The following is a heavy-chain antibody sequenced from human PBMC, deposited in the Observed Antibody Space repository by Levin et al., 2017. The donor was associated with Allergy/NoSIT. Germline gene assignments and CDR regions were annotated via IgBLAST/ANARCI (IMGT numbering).Heavy chain of an antibody. V-gene: IGHV3-74*01. J-gene: IGHJ6*02. D-gene: IGHD2/OR15-2a*01. CDR1: QFTRTYW. Sequence: QTGGSLRLSCALSQFTRTYWMHWVRQAPGKGLEWVSHIDNDGTSTHFADSVKGRFTMSRDHGKNTVYLEANSLRVEDTGVYYCARDFKYGLDVWGQGTTVTVSS. CDR3: ARDFKYGLDV. CDR2: IDNDGTST.